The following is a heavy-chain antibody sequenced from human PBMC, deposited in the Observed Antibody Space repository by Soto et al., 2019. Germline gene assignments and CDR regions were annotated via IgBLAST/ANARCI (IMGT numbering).Heavy chain of an antibody. D-gene: IGHD3-16*01. CDR1: GYTFTSYD. CDR2: MNPDSGNR. V-gene: IGHV1-8*01. Sequence: QVQLVQSGAEVKKPGASVKVSCKASGYTFTSYDINWVRQATGQGLEWMGWMNPDSGNRGYAQKFQGRVTVTTNTSICTAYMELSSLRCEDTAVYYCVRVRHYAYYYYAIDVWGQGTTVTVSS. J-gene: IGHJ6*02. CDR3: VRVRHYAYYYYAIDV.